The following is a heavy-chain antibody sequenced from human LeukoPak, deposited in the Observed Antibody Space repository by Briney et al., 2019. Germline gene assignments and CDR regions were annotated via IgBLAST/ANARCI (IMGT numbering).Heavy chain of an antibody. CDR2: ISSSSSYI. CDR1: GFTFSSYS. J-gene: IGHJ4*02. CDR3: ARGKSSRPESY. Sequence: GGSLRLSCAASGFTFSSYSMNWVRQAPGKGLEWVSSISSSSSYIYYAGSVKGRFTISRDNAKNSLYLQMNSLRAEDTAVYYCARGKSSRPESYWGQGTLVTVSS. D-gene: IGHD6-19*01. V-gene: IGHV3-21*01.